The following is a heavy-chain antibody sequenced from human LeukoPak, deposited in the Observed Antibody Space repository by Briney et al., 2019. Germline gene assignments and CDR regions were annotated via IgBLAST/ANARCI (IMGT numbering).Heavy chain of an antibody. CDR3: SREYSSGWYSSFDY. Sequence: SETLSLTCTVSGDSSNSYYWSWIRQPPGKGLEWIGYIHTSGSTNYNPSLKSRVTISLDTSKSQFSLRLTSVTAADTAVYYCSREYSSGWYSSFDYWGQGTLVSVSS. CDR1: GDSSNSYY. V-gene: IGHV4-4*09. J-gene: IGHJ4*02. CDR2: IHTSGST. D-gene: IGHD6-19*01.